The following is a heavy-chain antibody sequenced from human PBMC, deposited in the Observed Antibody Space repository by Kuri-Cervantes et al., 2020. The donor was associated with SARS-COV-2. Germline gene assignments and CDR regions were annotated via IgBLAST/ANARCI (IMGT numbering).Heavy chain of an antibody. J-gene: IGHJ4*02. Sequence: GESLKISCKGSGYSFTSYWIGWVRQMPGKGLEWMGIIYPGDSDTRYSPSFQGQVTISADKSISTAYLQWSSLKASDTAMYYCARGYCSGGSCYCEDYFDYWGQGTLVTVSS. V-gene: IGHV5-51*01. CDR1: GYSFTSYW. D-gene: IGHD2-15*01. CDR2: IYPGDSDT. CDR3: ARGYCSGGSCYCEDYFDY.